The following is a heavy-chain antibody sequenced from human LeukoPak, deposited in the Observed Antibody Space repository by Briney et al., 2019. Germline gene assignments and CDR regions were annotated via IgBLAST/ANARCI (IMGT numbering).Heavy chain of an antibody. D-gene: IGHD2-2*01. CDR2: ISGSGGST. CDR3: AKAGGRDIVVVPAAIYGCYMDV. J-gene: IGHJ6*03. Sequence: SCKASGGTFSSYAMSWVRQAPGKGLEWVSAISGSGGSTYYADSVKGRFTISRDNSKNTLYLQMNSLRAEDTAVYYCAKAGGRDIVVVPAAIYGCYMDVWGKGTTVTVSS. V-gene: IGHV3-23*01. CDR1: GGTFSSYA.